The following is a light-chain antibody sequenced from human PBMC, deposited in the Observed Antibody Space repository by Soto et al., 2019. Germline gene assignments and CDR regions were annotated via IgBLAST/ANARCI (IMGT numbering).Light chain of an antibody. Sequence: QSVLTQPPSVSEAPRQRVSISCSGSSSNIGNNAVNWYQQFPGKAPKLVIYYDNMLPAGVSDRFSGSKSGTSASLAISGLQSEDEADYYCATWDDSLNGLVFDGGTKLTVL. J-gene: IGLJ3*02. CDR3: ATWDDSLNGLV. CDR2: YDN. V-gene: IGLV1-36*01. CDR1: SSNIGNNA.